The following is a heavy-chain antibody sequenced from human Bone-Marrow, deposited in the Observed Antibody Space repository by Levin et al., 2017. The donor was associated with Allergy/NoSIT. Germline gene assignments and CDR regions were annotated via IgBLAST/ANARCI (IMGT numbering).Heavy chain of an antibody. D-gene: IGHD6-13*01. CDR1: GGSFSGLY. V-gene: IGHV4-34*01. J-gene: IGHJ4*02. CDR3: ASRSLGSSWSFDS. Sequence: SQTLSLTCAVSGGSFSGLYWSWIRQSPGKGLEWIGQISHSGSTNYNPSLKSRVTVSLDTTQNRVSLKLTSVTAADTAVYYCASRSLGSSWSFDSWGQGTLVTVSS. CDR2: ISHSGST.